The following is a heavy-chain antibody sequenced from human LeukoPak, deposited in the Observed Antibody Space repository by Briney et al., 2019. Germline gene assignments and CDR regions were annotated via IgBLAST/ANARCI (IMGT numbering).Heavy chain of an antibody. CDR2: IFYSGST. CDR3: AGRSARYFDH. J-gene: IGHJ4*02. Sequence: SETLSLTCTVSGDSISSYYWSWIRQPPGEGLQWIGYIFYSGSTNYNASLRSRVAISVDTSKNQFSLRLTSVTAADTAVYYRAGRSARYFDHWGQRALVTVSS. D-gene: IGHD1-26*01. CDR1: GDSISSYY. V-gene: IGHV4-59*01.